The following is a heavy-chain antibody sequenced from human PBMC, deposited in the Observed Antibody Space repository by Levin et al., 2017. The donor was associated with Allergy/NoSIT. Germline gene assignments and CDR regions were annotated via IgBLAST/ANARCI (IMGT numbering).Heavy chain of an antibody. J-gene: IGHJ4*02. CDR1: GFTFSNYG. Sequence: SCAASGFTFSNYGMNWVRQAPGKGLEWVSLISGSVGGTYYADSVKGRFTISRDNSKNMFYLHMTRLRAEDTAVYYCSAKVFDYWGQGTLVTVSS. CDR2: ISGSVGGT. V-gene: IGHV3-23*01. CDR3: SAKVFDY.